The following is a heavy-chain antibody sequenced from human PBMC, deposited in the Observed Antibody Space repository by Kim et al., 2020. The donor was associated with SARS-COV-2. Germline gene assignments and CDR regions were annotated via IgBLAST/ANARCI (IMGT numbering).Heavy chain of an antibody. CDR2: IYSGGST. CDR1: GFTVSSNY. D-gene: IGHD6-13*01. Sequence: GGSLRLSCAASGFTVSSNYMSWVRQAPGKGLEWVSVIYSGGSTYYADSVKGRFTISRDNSKNTLYLQMNSLGAEDTAVYYCARDWVAAAGLYYYGMDVWGQGTTVTVSS. J-gene: IGHJ6*02. V-gene: IGHV3-53*01. CDR3: ARDWVAAAGLYYYGMDV.